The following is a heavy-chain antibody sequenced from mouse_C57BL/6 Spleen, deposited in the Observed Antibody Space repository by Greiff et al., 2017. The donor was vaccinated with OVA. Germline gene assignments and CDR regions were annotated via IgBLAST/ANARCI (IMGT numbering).Heavy chain of an antibody. V-gene: IGHV5-6*01. Sequence: EVQLLESGGDLVKPGGSLKLSCAASGFTFSSYGMSWVRQTPDKRLEWVATISSGGSYTYYPDSVKGRFTISRDNAKNTLYLQMSSLKSEDTAMYYCARHHYDGSWFAYWGRGTLVTVSA. D-gene: IGHD2-3*01. J-gene: IGHJ3*01. CDR2: ISSGGSYT. CDR3: ARHHYDGSWFAY. CDR1: GFTFSSYG.